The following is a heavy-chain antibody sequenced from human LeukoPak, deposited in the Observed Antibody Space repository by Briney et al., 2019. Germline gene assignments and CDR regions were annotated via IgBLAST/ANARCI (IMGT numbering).Heavy chain of an antibody. CDR2: ISSTSSYI. D-gene: IGHD3-10*02. CDR1: GFSFITYN. Sequence: GGSLRLSCAASGFSFITYNMNSVRQAPGKGLEWVSSISSTSSYIYYADSVKGRFTISRDNAKNSLYLQMNSLRAEDTAVYYCAELGITMIGGVWGKGTTVTISS. J-gene: IGHJ6*04. CDR3: AELGITMIGGV. V-gene: IGHV3-21*01.